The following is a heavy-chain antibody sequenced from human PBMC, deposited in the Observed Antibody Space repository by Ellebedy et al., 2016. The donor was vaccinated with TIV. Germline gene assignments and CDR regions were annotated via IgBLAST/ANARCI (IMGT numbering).Heavy chain of an antibody. D-gene: IGHD2-21*01. CDR3: ARVRFGDTAVDY. CDR2: IGTAGDT. Sequence: GESLKISCAASGFTFSSYDMHWVRQGTGNGLEWVSAIGTAGDTYYPGSVKGRFTISRENAKNSLYLQITSLRAEDTAVYYCARVRFGDTAVDYWGQGTLVTVSS. V-gene: IGHV3-13*01. CDR1: GFTFSSYD. J-gene: IGHJ4*03.